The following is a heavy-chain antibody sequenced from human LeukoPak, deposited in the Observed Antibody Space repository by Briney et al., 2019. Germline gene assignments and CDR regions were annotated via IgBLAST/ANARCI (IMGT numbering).Heavy chain of an antibody. J-gene: IGHJ4*02. CDR3: ARALHDYGGYYFDY. D-gene: IGHD4-23*01. CDR2: IYYSGNT. CDR1: GGSISNKY. Sequence: SETLSLTCTVSGGSISNKYWSWIRQPPGKGLEWIGYIYYSGNTNYNPSLKSRVTILVDTSKNQVSLKLSSVTAADTAVYFCARALHDYGGYYFDYWGQGTLVTVSS. V-gene: IGHV4-59*01.